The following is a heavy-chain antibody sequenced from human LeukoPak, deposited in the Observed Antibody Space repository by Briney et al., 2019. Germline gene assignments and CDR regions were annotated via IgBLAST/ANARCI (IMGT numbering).Heavy chain of an antibody. J-gene: IGHJ6*03. CDR1: GYTFTGYY. Sequence: ASVKVSCKASGYTFTGYYMHWVRQAPGQGLEWMGGIIPIFGTANYAQKFQGRVTITTDESTSTANMELGSLRSEDTAVYYCARSPVYDFWSGYPSYYMDVWGKGTTVTVSS. D-gene: IGHD3-3*01. CDR2: IIPIFGTA. V-gene: IGHV1-69*05. CDR3: ARSPVYDFWSGYPSYYMDV.